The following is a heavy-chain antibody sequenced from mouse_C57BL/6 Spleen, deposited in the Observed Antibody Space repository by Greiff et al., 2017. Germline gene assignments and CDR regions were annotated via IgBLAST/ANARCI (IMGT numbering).Heavy chain of an antibody. J-gene: IGHJ4*01. Sequence: EVMLVESGGGLVKPGGSLKLSCAASGFTFSDYGMHWVRQAPEQGLEWVAYISRGSSTIYYADTVKGRFTISRDNAKNTLCLQMTSLRSEDTAMYYCARLLYAMDYWGQGTSVTVSS. V-gene: IGHV5-17*01. CDR2: ISRGSSTI. CDR3: ARLLYAMDY. CDR1: GFTFSDYG.